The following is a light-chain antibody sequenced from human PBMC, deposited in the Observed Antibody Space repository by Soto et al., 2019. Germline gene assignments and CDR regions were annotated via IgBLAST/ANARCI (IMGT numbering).Light chain of an antibody. Sequence: EIVLTQSPGTLSLSPGERATLYCRASQNVDTNYLAWYQQKPGQAPRIIIFGASGRATGIPDRFSGSGSGTDFTLNISRLEPEDFAMYYCQQYGSLSWTFGQGTKVDIK. CDR1: QNVDTNY. CDR3: QQYGSLSWT. V-gene: IGKV3-20*01. J-gene: IGKJ1*01. CDR2: GAS.